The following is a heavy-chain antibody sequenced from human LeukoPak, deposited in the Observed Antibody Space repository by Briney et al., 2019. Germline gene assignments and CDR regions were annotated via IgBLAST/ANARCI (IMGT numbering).Heavy chain of an antibody. V-gene: IGHV1-18*01. Sequence: ASVKVSCEASGYTFSRYGISWVRQAPGQGLEWMGWISGYNGHKKYAQKVQGRVTMSTDTSTSTVYMELRSLISDDTGVYYCARGQTNRLLWVGELVSNINPFDYWGQGTLVTVSS. D-gene: IGHD3-10*01. J-gene: IGHJ4*02. CDR2: ISGYNGHK. CDR3: ARGQTNRLLWVGELVSNINPFDY. CDR1: GYTFSRYG.